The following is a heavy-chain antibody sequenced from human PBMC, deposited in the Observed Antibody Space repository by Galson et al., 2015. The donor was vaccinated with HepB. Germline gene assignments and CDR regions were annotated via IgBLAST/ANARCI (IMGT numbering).Heavy chain of an antibody. Sequence: SLRLSCAASGFRFSDSWMTWVRQSPGRGLEWVAHINEDGSTKFYFDSVKGRFTISRDNAKNSVFLQMNNLRADDTAVYYCARGNNPNNWGQGTLVTVPS. V-gene: IGHV3-7*03. CDR1: GFRFSDSW. J-gene: IGHJ4*02. CDR2: INEDGSTK. D-gene: IGHD1/OR15-1a*01. CDR3: ARGNNPNN.